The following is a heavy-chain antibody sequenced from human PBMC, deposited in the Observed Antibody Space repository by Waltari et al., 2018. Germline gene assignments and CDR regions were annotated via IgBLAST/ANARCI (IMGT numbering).Heavy chain of an antibody. Sequence: QLRLQESGPGLVQPPETLSLPCPVSGGSISSSSYYWGWVRQPPGKGLEWIGGIYYSGSTYYNPSLKSRVTISVDTSKNQFSLKLSSVTAADTAVYYCARKVIEAFDIWGQGTKVTVSS. V-gene: IGHV4-39*01. CDR3: ARKVIEAFDI. CDR2: IYYSGST. J-gene: IGHJ3*02. CDR1: GGSISSSSYY.